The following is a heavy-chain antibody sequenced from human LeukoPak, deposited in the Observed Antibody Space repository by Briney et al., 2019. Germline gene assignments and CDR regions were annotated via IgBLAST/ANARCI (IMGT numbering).Heavy chain of an antibody. V-gene: IGHV3-48*01. J-gene: IGHJ4*02. D-gene: IGHD6-6*01. CDR3: ARERFYSSSQKFDY. Sequence: KWARHEKKKGLEWVSYISSSSSTIYYADSVKGRFTISRDNAKNSLYLQMNSLRAEDTAVYYCARERFYSSSQKFDYWGQGTLVTVSS. CDR2: ISSSSSTI.